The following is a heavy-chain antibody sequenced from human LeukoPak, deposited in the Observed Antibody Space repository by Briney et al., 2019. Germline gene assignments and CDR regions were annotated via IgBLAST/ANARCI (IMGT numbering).Heavy chain of an antibody. Sequence: ASVKVSCKASGYTFASYGISWVRQAPGQGLEWMGWISAYNGNTNYAQKLQGRVTMTTDTSTSTAYMELRSLRSDDTAVYYCARRIITMVRGVPVNYYYYYMDVWGKGTTVTISS. J-gene: IGHJ6*03. CDR3: ARRIITMVRGVPVNYYYYYMDV. CDR1: GYTFASYG. CDR2: ISAYNGNT. D-gene: IGHD3-10*01. V-gene: IGHV1-18*01.